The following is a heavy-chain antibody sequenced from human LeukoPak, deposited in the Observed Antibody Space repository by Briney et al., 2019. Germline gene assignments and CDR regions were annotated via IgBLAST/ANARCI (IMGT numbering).Heavy chain of an antibody. CDR1: GDSLSSSGYY. CDR2: MYYGGNT. CDR3: ARSKNGKCDY. V-gene: IGHV4-39*07. J-gene: IGHJ4*02. Sequence: SETLSLTCSVSGDSLSSSGYYWGWIRQPPGEGLEWIGSMYYGGNTYYNASLKSRVTISVDTSKNLFSLKLNSVTAADTGVYYCARSKNGKCDYWGQGTLVTVSS. D-gene: IGHD1-26*01.